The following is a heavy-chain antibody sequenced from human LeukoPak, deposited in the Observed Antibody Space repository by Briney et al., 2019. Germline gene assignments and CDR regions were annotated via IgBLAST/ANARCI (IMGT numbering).Heavy chain of an antibody. V-gene: IGHV4-34*01. CDR3: ARLHPVNFGDY. Sequence: PGGSLRLSCVASGFTFSAYWMSWVRQPPGKGLEWIGEINHSGSTNYNPSLKSRVTISVDTSKNQFSLKLSSVTAADTAVYYCARLHPVNFGDYWGQGTLVTVSS. D-gene: IGHD4-11*01. J-gene: IGHJ4*02. CDR1: GFTFSAYW. CDR2: INHSGST.